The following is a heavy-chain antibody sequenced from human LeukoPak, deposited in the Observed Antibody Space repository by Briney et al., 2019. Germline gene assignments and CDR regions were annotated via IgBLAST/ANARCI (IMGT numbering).Heavy chain of an antibody. CDR1: GFIFTNYF. CDR2: ISGSGGST. J-gene: IGHJ4*02. V-gene: IGHV3-23*01. CDR3: AKTGPGYCSSTSCYNPQVDY. D-gene: IGHD2-2*02. Sequence: SGGSLRLSCAASGFIFTNYFMSWVRQAPGKGLEWVSAISGSGGSTYYADSVKGRFTISRDNSKNTLYLQMNSLRAEDTAVYYCAKTGPGYCSSTSCYNPQVDYWGQGTLVTVSS.